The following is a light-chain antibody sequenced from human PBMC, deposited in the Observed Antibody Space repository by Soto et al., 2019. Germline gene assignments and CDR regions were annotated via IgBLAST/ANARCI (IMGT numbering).Light chain of an antibody. CDR2: KES. CDR3: QQYNDYPLT. Sequence: DIQMTQSPSTLSASVGDRVTITCRASQYISSWLAWYQQKPGQAPKLLIYKESFLESGVPSRFSGRGSGTEFTLTISSLQPHDFATYYCQQYNDYPLTFGQGTKVEIK. J-gene: IGKJ1*01. V-gene: IGKV1-5*03. CDR1: QYISSW.